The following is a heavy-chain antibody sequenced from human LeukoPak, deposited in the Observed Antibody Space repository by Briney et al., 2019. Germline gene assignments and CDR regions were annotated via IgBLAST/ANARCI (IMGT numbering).Heavy chain of an antibody. Sequence: PSQTLSLTCAVSGGSISSGGYSWSWIRQPPGTGLEWIGHIYHSGSTYYNPSLKSRVTISVDRSKNQFSLKLSSVTAADTAVYYCATVVVAKNWFDPWGQGTLVTVSS. CDR2: IYHSGST. D-gene: IGHD2-2*01. J-gene: IGHJ5*02. CDR3: ATVVVAKNWFDP. CDR1: GGSISSGGYS. V-gene: IGHV4-30-2*01.